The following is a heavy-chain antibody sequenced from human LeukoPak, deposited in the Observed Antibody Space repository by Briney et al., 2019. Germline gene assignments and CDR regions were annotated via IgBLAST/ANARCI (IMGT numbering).Heavy chain of an antibody. D-gene: IGHD3-16*01. CDR1: GGSISSYY. V-gene: IGHV4-59*01. J-gene: IGHJ3*02. CDR3: ARGGWGAFDI. Sequence: SETLSLTCTVSGGSISSYYWSWIRPPPGKGLEWIGYIYYSGTTNYNPSLKSRVTISVDTSTNQFSLKLSSVTAADTAVYYCARGGWGAFDIWGQGTMVTVSS. CDR2: IYYSGTT.